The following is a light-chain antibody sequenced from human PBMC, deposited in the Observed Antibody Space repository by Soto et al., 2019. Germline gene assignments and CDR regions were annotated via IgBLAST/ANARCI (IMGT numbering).Light chain of an antibody. V-gene: IGLV2-8*01. CDR1: SSDIGAYKF. Sequence: QSALTQPPSASGSPGQSVASSCTGTSSDIGAYKFVSWYQQHPGKAPKLIIYEVSIRPSGVPDRFSGSKSGKTASLTVSGILDEDEADYYCSLYAGRKNVVLGGGTKVTVL. J-gene: IGLJ2*01. CDR2: EVS. CDR3: SLYAGRKNVV.